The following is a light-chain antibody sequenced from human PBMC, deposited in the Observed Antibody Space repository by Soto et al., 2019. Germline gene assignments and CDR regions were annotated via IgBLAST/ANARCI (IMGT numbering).Light chain of an antibody. Sequence: DIQMTQSPSTLSASVGDRVTITCRASHFISTWVAWYQQKPGKAPKLLIYKASDLERGVPSRFSGSGYGTEFTLTIGSLQPDDFSTYYFQQYDSYPYTFGQGTKLEIK. CDR1: HFISTW. V-gene: IGKV1-5*03. CDR3: QQYDSYPYT. CDR2: KAS. J-gene: IGKJ2*01.